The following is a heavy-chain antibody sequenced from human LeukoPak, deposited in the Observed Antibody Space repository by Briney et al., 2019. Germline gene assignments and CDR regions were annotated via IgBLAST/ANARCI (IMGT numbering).Heavy chain of an antibody. J-gene: IGHJ4*02. CDR3: ARGVFRDFGVVTPGFDY. CDR1: GGFISSYY. CDR2: IYYSGST. Sequence: SETLSLTCTVSGGFISSYYWSWIRQPPGKGLEWIGYIYYSGSTNYNPSLKSRVTISVDTSKNQFSLKLSSVTAADTAVYYCARGVFRDFGVVTPGFDYWGQGTLVTVSS. D-gene: IGHD3-3*01. V-gene: IGHV4-59*01.